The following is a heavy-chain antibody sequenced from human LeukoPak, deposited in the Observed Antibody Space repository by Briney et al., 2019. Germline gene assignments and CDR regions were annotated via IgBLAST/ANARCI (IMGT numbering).Heavy chain of an antibody. J-gene: IGHJ4*02. V-gene: IGHV4-59*01. CDR1: GGSISSYY. D-gene: IGHD3-3*01. Sequence: SETLSLTCTVSGGSISSYYWSWIRQPPGKGLEWIGYIYYSGCTNYNPSLKSRVTISVDTSKNQFSLKLSSVTAADTAVYYCARGNDFWSGYPHHFDYWGQGTLVTVSP. CDR3: ARGNDFWSGYPHHFDY. CDR2: IYYSGCT.